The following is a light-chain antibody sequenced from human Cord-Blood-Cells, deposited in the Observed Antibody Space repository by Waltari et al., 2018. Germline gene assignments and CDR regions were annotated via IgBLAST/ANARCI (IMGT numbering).Light chain of an antibody. J-gene: IGKJ2*01. CDR2: KAS. Sequence: DIQMTQSPSTLSASVGDRVTITFRASQSISSWLAWYQQKPGQAHKLLIYKASSLESGVPSRFSGSGSGTEFTLTISSLQPDDFATYYCQQYNSYSTFGQGTKLEIK. CDR1: QSISSW. CDR3: QQYNSYST. V-gene: IGKV1-5*03.